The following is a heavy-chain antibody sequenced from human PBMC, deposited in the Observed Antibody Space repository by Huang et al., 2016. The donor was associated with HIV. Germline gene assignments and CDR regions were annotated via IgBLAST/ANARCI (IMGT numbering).Heavy chain of an antibody. V-gene: IGHV3-53*01. CDR1: GFTVSTNY. CDR2: IDDDGST. D-gene: IGHD1-26*01. Sequence: EVQLVESGGGLIQPGGSLRLSCAASGFTVSTNYMTWVRQAPGKGLEWVSIIDDDGSTFYTDSVRGRFTISRDNSNNTLYLQMNSLRPEDTAVYYCARRWDWAAFDIWGQGTMVTVFS. J-gene: IGHJ3*02. CDR3: ARRWDWAAFDI.